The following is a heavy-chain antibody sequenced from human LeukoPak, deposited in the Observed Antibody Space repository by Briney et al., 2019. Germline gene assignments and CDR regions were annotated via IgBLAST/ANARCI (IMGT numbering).Heavy chain of an antibody. J-gene: IGHJ4*02. D-gene: IGHD6-19*01. V-gene: IGHV4-38-2*02. CDR2: IYHSGST. Sequence: SETLSLTCTVSGYSISSGYYWGWIRQPPGKGLEWIGSIYHSGSTYYNPSLKSRVTISVDTSKNQFSLKLSSVTAADTAVYYSAREIPGYSSGWYLKGDRRRNYFDYWGQGTLVTVSS. CDR3: AREIPGYSSGWYLKGDRRRNYFDY. CDR1: GYSISSGYY.